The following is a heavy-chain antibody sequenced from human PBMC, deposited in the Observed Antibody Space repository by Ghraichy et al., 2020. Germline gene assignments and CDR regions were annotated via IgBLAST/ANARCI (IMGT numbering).Heavy chain of an antibody. CDR3: ARVEGSWPVSLWYAFDI. V-gene: IGHV4-61*01. CDR1: GGSVSSGSYY. CDR2: IYYSGST. J-gene: IGHJ3*02. D-gene: IGHD6-13*01. Sequence: SETLSLTCTVSGGSVSSGSYYWSWIRQPPGKGLEWIGYIYYSGSTNYNPSLKSRVTISVDTSKNQFSLKLSSVTAADTAVYYCARVEGSWPVSLWYAFDIWGQGKMVTVSS.